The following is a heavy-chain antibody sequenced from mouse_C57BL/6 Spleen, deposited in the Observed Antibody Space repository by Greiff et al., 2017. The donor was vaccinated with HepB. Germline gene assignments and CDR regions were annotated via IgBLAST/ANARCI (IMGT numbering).Heavy chain of an antibody. CDR1: GFTFRSYG. J-gene: IGHJ2*01. CDR3: AKAAQASSDY. V-gene: IGHV5-6*01. CDR2: ISSGGSYT. Sequence: DVQLVESGGDLVKPGGSLKLSCAASGFTFRSYGMSLVRQTPDKRLEWVATISSGGSYTYYPDSVKGRFTISRDNAKNTLYLQMSSLKSYDTSRYYCAKAAQASSDYWGQGTTLTVSS. D-gene: IGHD3-2*02.